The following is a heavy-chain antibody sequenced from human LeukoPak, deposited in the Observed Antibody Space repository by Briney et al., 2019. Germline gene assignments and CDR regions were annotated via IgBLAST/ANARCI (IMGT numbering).Heavy chain of an antibody. CDR2: INAGNGNT. CDR1: GYTFTSYA. V-gene: IGHV1-3*01. J-gene: IGHJ6*02. Sequence: GASVKVSCKASGYTFTSYAMHWVRQAPGQRLEWMGWINAGNGNTKYSQKFRGRVTITRDTSASTAYMELSSLRSEDTAVYYCARSLEDYYGMDVWGQGTTVTISS. CDR3: ARSLEDYYGMDV.